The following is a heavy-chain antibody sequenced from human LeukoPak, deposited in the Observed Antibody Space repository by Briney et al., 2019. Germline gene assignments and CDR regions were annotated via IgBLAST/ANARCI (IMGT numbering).Heavy chain of an antibody. CDR3: ARLGITNAFDI. D-gene: IGHD3-22*01. CDR1: GGSISSGSYY. V-gene: IGHV4-61*02. Sequence: SETLSLTCTVSGGSISSGSYYWSWIRQPAGKGLEWIGRIYTSGSTNYNPSLKSRVTISVDTSKNQFSLKLSSVTAADTAVYYCARLGITNAFDIWGQGTMVTVSS. CDR2: IYTSGST. J-gene: IGHJ3*02.